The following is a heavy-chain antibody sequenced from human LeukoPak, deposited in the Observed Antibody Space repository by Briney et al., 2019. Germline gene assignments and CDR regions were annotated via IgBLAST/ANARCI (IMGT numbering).Heavy chain of an antibody. CDR1: GFTFSRYW. V-gene: IGHV3-74*03. Sequence: GGSLRLSCAASGFTFSRYWMHWVRQAPGKGLMWVSRISPDGSTTLYADSVKGRFTISRDNAKNSLYLQMNSLRAEDTAVYYCARDGYSHPHGYWGQGTLVTVSS. D-gene: IGHD5-18*01. CDR3: ARDGYSHPHGY. CDR2: ISPDGSTT. J-gene: IGHJ4*02.